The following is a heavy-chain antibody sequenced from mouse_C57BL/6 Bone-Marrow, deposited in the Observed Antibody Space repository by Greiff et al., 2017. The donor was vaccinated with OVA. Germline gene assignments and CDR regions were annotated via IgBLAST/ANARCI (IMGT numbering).Heavy chain of an antibody. Sequence: EVKLMESGPELVKPGASVKISCKASGYSFTGYYMNWVKQSPEKSLEWIGEINPSTGGTTYNQKFKAKATLTVDKSSSTAYMQLKSLTSEDSAVYYCARKPRFAYWGQGTLVTVSA. CDR3: ARKPRFAY. CDR2: INPSTGGT. CDR1: GYSFTGYY. J-gene: IGHJ3*01. V-gene: IGHV1-42*01.